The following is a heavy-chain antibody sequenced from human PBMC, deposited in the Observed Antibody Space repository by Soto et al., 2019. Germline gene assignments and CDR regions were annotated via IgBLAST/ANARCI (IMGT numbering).Heavy chain of an antibody. CDR2: LSGSGGST. V-gene: IGHV3-23*01. J-gene: IGHJ4*02. CDR3: AKVTANCSGGCCARGGVDY. CDR1: GFTFSSYA. D-gene: IGHD2-15*01. Sequence: EVQLLESGGGLVQPGGSLRLSCTASGFTFSSYAMSLVRQATGKGLEWVSALSGSGGSTYYADSVKGRFTISRDNSKNSLYLQMNSRRSEDAAVYYFAKVTANCSGGCCARGGVDYWGQGTLVTVSS.